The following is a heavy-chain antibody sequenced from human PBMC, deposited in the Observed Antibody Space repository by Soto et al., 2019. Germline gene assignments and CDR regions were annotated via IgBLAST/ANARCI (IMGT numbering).Heavy chain of an antibody. CDR1: GDSISSGIYY. D-gene: IGHD3-22*01. V-gene: IGHV4-39*01. CDR2: IYYSGTT. J-gene: IGHJ5*02. Sequence: SETLSLTCTVSGDSISSGIYYWDWIRQPPGKVLEWIGDIYYSGTTHYNPSLKSRVTISIDTSKNQSSLHLRSVTAADTAVYYCARLKGAFFITTYNWFDPWGQGTPVTVSS. CDR3: ARLKGAFFITTYNWFDP.